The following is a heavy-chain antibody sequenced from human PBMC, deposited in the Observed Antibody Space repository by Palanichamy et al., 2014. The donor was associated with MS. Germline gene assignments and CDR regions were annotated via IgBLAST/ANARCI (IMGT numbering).Heavy chain of an antibody. CDR3: ARDSSGWEVMLESEPPTPFFDY. CDR2: ISAYNGNT. D-gene: IGHD6-19*01. J-gene: IGHJ4*02. Sequence: LVQSGAEVKKPGASVKVSCKASGYTFTSYGISWVRQAPGQGLEWMGWISAYNGNTNYAQKLQGRVTMTTDTSTSTAYMKLRSLRSDDTAVYYCARDSSGWEVMLESEPPTPFFDYWGQGTLVTVSS. V-gene: IGHV1-18*01. CDR1: GYTFTSYG.